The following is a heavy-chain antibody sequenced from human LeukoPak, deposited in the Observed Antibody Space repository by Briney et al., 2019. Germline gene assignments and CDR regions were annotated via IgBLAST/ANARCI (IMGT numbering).Heavy chain of an antibody. CDR2: INPNSGGT. D-gene: IGHD2-2*02. J-gene: IGHJ5*02. CDR1: GYTLTGYY. CDR3: ARAENIVVVPAAIFDP. V-gene: IGHV1-2*02. Sequence: GASVKVSCKASGYTLTGYYMHWVRQAPGQGLEWMGWINPNSGGTNYAQKFQGRVTMTRDTSISTAYMELSRLRSDDTAVYYCARAENIVVVPAAIFDPWGQGTLVTVSS.